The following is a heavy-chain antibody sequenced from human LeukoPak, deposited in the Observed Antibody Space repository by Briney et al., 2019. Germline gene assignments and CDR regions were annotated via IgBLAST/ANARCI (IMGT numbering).Heavy chain of an antibody. CDR2: TSGNGGRT. J-gene: IGHJ4*02. CDR3: ARDGGSYQFNY. Sequence: GGSLRLSCAASGFTFSSYAMSWVRQAPGKGLEWVSATSGNGGRTYYADSVKGRFTISRDKSKNALYLQMSSLRAEDTAVYYCARDGGSYQFNYWGQGTLVTVSS. CDR1: GFTFSSYA. D-gene: IGHD1-26*01. V-gene: IGHV3-23*01.